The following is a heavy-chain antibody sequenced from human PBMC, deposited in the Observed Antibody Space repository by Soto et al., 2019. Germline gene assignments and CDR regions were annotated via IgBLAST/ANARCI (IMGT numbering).Heavy chain of an antibody. CDR1: GLTFSNYW. Sequence: GGSLRLSCAVSGLTFSNYWMTWVRQAPGKGLEWVANIKQDGSEINYVDSVKGRFTISRDNAKNSLFLQMNSLRAEDTAVYYCASKLYSDPNYWGQGTLVTVSS. CDR2: IKQDGSEI. V-gene: IGHV3-7*01. J-gene: IGHJ4*02. D-gene: IGHD4-17*01. CDR3: ASKLYSDPNY.